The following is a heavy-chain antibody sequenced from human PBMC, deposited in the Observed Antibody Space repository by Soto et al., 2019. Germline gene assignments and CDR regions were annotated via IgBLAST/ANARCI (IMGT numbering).Heavy chain of an antibody. Sequence: QVQLVQSGGELKKSGASVKVSCKASGYTFTNYGISWVRQAPGQGLEWMAWISIENGGTNFAQKFPGRVALTTCTATDGSNRELRGLTSDDTVVYYCARMTTVENSHYSMDVWGKGTTVTVSS. CDR1: GYTFTNYG. CDR2: ISIENGGT. J-gene: IGHJ6*03. D-gene: IGHD1-1*01. CDR3: ARMTTVENSHYSMDV. V-gene: IGHV1-18*04.